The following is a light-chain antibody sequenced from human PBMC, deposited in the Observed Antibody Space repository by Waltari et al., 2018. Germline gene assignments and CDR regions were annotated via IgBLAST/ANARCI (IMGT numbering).Light chain of an antibody. CDR1: QGIRNY. V-gene: IGKV1-27*01. CDR3: QKHDNAPLT. Sequence: DIQMTQSPSALSASVGDRVTITCRASQGIRNYVAWYQQKPGKVPKVLIYGASTLQSGVPSRFSGSGSGTDFTLTISSLQPEDVATYYCQKHDNAPLTFGPGTKVEVK. CDR2: GAS. J-gene: IGKJ1*01.